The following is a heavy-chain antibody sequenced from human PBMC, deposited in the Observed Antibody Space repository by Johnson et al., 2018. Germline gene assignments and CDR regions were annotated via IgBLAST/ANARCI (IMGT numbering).Heavy chain of an antibody. CDR2: ISYDGNNK. V-gene: IGHV3-30*04. J-gene: IGHJ6*03. CDR3: ARPRVNNYGHNYFYYDMDV. CDR1: GFTFSSYA. D-gene: IGHD5-18*01. Sequence: QVQLVQSGGGVVQPGRSLRLSCAASGFTFSSYAMHWVRQAPGKGLEWVAVISYDGNNKYYAESVKGRFTISRDSSKNTLYLQMNSLRVEDSAVYSCARPRVNNYGHNYFYYDMDVWGKGTTVTVSS.